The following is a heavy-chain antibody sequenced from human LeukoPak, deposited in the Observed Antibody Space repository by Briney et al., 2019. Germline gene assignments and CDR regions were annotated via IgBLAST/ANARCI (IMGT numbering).Heavy chain of an antibody. D-gene: IGHD6-13*01. J-gene: IGHJ4*02. V-gene: IGHV3-48*03. CDR1: GFTFSSYE. CDR2: ISSSGSTM. Sequence: QLWGALRLSCAASGFTFSSYEMNWVRQAPGKGLEWVSYISSSGSTMYYADSVKGRFTISRDNAKNSLYLQMNSLRAEDTAVYYCARDRGNLHSSSWYDYWGQGTLVTVSS. CDR3: ARDRGNLHSSSWYDY.